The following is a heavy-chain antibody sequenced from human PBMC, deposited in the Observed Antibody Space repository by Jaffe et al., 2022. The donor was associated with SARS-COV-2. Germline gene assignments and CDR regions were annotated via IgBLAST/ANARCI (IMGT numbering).Heavy chain of an antibody. CDR2: VSYDGNEE. Sequence: QVQLVESGGGVVQPGRSLRLSCAASGFTLSSYAMHWVRQAPGKGLEWVAIVSYDGNEEFYADSVKGRFTISRDNSKNTLYLQMNSLRPDDTAVYYCAKEAAGSSWSSFDYWGQGTLVTVSS. CDR1: GFTLSSYA. J-gene: IGHJ4*02. V-gene: IGHV3-30*04. D-gene: IGHD6-13*01. CDR3: AKEAAGSSWSSFDY.